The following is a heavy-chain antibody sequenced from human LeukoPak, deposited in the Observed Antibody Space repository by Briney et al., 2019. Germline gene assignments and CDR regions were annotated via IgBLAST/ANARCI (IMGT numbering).Heavy chain of an antibody. V-gene: IGHV1-46*01. CDR1: GYTFTSYY. CDR2: INPSGGST. CDR3: AREVRVVVVVAAPGGWFDT. J-gene: IGHJ5*02. D-gene: IGHD2-15*01. Sequence: ASVTVSCKASGYTFTSYYMHWVRQAPGQGLEWMGLINPSGGSTSYAQKFQGRVTMTRDTSTSTVYMELSSLRSEDTAVYYCAREVRVVVVVAAPGGWFDTWGQGTLVTVSS.